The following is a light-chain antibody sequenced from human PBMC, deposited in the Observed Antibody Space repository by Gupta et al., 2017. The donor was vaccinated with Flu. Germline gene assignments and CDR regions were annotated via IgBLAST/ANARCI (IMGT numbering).Light chain of an antibody. J-gene: IGKJ3*01. CDR3: QQRSNWQFT. CDR2: DAS. Sequence: EIVLTQSPATLSLSPGERATLSCRASQSVSSYLAWYQQKPGQAPRLLIYDASNRATGIPARFRGSGSGTDFTLTISSLEPEDFAVYYCQQRSNWQFTFGPGTKVDIK. V-gene: IGKV3-11*01. CDR1: QSVSSY.